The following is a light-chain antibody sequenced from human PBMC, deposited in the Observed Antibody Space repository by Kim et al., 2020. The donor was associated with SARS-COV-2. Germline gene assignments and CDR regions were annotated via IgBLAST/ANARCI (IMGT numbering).Light chain of an antibody. CDR3: QQYNRYPLT. CDR2: DAS. CDR1: QNINNR. Sequence: DIQMTQSPSTLSASVGDRVTITCRASQNINNRLAWYQLKSGKAPNLLIYDASVLENGVPSRFSGSASGTQFTLTISSLQPDDFATYYCQQYNRYPLTFGGGTKVDIK. V-gene: IGKV1-5*01. J-gene: IGKJ4*01.